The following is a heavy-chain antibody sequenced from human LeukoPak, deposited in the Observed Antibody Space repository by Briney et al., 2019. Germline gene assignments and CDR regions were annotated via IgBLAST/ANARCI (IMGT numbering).Heavy chain of an antibody. D-gene: IGHD2-2*01. CDR2: IYTSGST. V-gene: IGHV4-4*07. Sequence: PSETLSLTCTVSGGSISSYYWSWIRQPPGKGLEWIGRIYTSGSTNYNPSLKSRVTMSVDTSKNQFSLKLSSVTAADTAVYYCARDWDCSSTSCYSYYGMDVWGQGTTVTVSS. CDR1: GGSISSYY. CDR3: ARDWDCSSTSCYSYYGMDV. J-gene: IGHJ6*02.